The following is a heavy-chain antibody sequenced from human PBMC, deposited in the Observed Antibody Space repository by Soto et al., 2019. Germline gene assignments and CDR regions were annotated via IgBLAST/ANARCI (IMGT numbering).Heavy chain of an antibody. D-gene: IGHD3-22*01. J-gene: IGHJ4*02. V-gene: IGHV3-33*01. Sequence: PGGSLRLSCAASGFTFSSYGMHWVRQAPGKGLEWVAVIWYDGSNKYYADSVKGRFTISRDNSKNTLYLQMNSLRAEDTAVYYCARSRRMGGYYDSSGYYYLWGQGTLVTVSS. CDR3: ARSRRMGGYYDSSGYYYL. CDR1: GFTFSSYG. CDR2: IWYDGSNK.